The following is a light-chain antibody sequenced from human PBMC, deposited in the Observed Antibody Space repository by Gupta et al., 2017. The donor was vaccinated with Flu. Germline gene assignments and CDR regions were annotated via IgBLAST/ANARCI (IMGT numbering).Light chain of an antibody. J-gene: IGKJ2*03. CDR2: GAS. CDR1: QSVSSN. V-gene: IGKV3-15*01. Sequence: EIVMTQSPATLSVSPGERATLSCRASQSVSSNLAWYQQKPGQAPRLLINGASTRATGIPARFSGSGSGXEFTLTXSSLQYEDFAVYYCQQYNNWTSFGXGTKLEIK. CDR3: QQYNNWTS.